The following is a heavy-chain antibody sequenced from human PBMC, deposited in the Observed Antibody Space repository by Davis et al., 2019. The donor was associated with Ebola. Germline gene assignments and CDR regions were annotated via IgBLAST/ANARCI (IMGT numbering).Heavy chain of an antibody. V-gene: IGHV3-7*03. J-gene: IGHJ6*03. CDR2: IKEDGSER. CDR1: GFSFSSYW. CDR3: ARDPTPRYYYYNYYMDV. Sequence: GESLKISCAASGFSFSSYWMSWVRLAPGKGLEWVANIKEDGSERYYVDSLKGRFTISRDNAKNSLYLEMNNLRVEDTAIYYCARDPTPRYYYYNYYMDVWGKGTTVTVSS.